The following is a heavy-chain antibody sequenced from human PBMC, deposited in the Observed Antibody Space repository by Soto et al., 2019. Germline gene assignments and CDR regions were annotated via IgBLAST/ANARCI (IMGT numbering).Heavy chain of an antibody. D-gene: IGHD3-3*01. Sequence: EVQLLESGGGLVQPGGSLKLSCAASGFTFSSYAMSWVRQAPGKGLEWVSAISGSGGSTYYADSVKGRFTISRDNSKNTLYLQMNSLRAEDTAVYYCAKDGVLRFLEGVSRGLYGMDVWGQGTTVTVSS. J-gene: IGHJ6*02. CDR2: ISGSGGST. CDR1: GFTFSSYA. V-gene: IGHV3-23*01. CDR3: AKDGVLRFLEGVSRGLYGMDV.